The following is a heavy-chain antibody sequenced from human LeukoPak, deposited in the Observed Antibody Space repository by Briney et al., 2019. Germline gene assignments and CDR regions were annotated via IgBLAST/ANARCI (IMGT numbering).Heavy chain of an antibody. J-gene: IGHJ4*02. V-gene: IGHV1-2*02. Sequence: ASVKVSCKASGYTFTGYYMHWVRQAPGQGLEWMGWINPNSGSTNYAQKFQGRVTMTRDTSISTAYMELSRLRSDDTAVYYCARGHLYCSSTSCHSDYWGQGTLVTVSS. CDR3: ARGHLYCSSTSCHSDY. D-gene: IGHD2-2*01. CDR2: INPNSGST. CDR1: GYTFTGYY.